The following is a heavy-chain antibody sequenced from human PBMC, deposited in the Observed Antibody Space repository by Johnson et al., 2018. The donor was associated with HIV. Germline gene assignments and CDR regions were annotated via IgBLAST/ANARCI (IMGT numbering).Heavy chain of an antibody. CDR1: GFTFSSYA. Sequence: VQLVESGGGVVQPGRSLRLSCAASGFTFSSYAMHWVRQAPGKGLEWVAVISYDGSNKYYADSVKGRFTISRDNSKNTLYLQMNSLRAEDTAVYYCASLGGSYSLDIWGQGTMVTVSS. J-gene: IGHJ3*02. CDR3: ASLGGSYSLDI. D-gene: IGHD1-26*01. CDR2: ISYDGSNK. V-gene: IGHV3-30-3*01.